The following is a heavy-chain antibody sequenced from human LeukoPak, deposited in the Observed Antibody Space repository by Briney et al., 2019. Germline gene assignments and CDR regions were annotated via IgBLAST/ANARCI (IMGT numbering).Heavy chain of an antibody. CDR3: AKDQDYSYDSGGYWVY. V-gene: IGHV3-23*01. CDR2: ISGSGGST. J-gene: IGHJ4*02. D-gene: IGHD3-22*01. CDR1: GFTFSSYA. Sequence: GGSLRLSCAASGFTFSSYAMSWVRQAPGKGLEWVSAISGSGGSTYYADSVKGRFTISRDNSKNTLYLQMNSLRAEDTAVYYCAKDQDYSYDSGGYWVYWGQGPLVTVSS.